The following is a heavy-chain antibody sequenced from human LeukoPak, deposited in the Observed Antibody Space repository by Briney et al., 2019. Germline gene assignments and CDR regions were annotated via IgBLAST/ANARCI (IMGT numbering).Heavy chain of an antibody. D-gene: IGHD3-10*01. CDR1: GYTFTSYY. V-gene: IGHV1-46*01. CDR3: ARDGSGSGSYGSQPIDY. CDR2: INPSGGST. J-gene: IGHJ4*02. Sequence: ASVKVSCKASGYTFTSYYMHWVRQAPGQVLEWMGIINPSGGSTSYAQKFQGRVTMTRDTSTSTVYMELSSLRSEDTAVYYCARDGSGSGSYGSQPIDYWGQGTLVTVSS.